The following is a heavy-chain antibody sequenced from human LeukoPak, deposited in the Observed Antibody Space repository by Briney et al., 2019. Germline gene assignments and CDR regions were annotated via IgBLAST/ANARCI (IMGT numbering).Heavy chain of an antibody. CDR3: ARRGAASDAFDI. J-gene: IGHJ3*02. CDR2: IKSDGSST. D-gene: IGHD3-16*01. V-gene: IGHV3-74*01. CDR1: GFTFSNYW. Sequence: PGGSLRLSCAASGFTFSNYWMHWVRQAPGKGLVWVSRIKSDGSSTNYADSVKGRFTISRDNAKNTLYLQKNSLRAEDTAVYYCARRGAASDAFDIWGQGTMVTVSS.